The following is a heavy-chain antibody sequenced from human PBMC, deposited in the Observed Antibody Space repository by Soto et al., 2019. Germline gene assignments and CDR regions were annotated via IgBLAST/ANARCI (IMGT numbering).Heavy chain of an antibody. V-gene: IGHV4-4*02. CDR3: AVGKIAARMLDY. Sequence: SETLSLTCAVSSGSISSSNWWSWVRQPPGKGLEWIGEIYHSGSTNYNPSLKSRVTISVDKSKNQFSLKLSSVTAADTAVYYWAVGKIAARMLDYWGQGTLVTVSS. D-gene: IGHD6-6*01. CDR1: SGSISSSNW. CDR2: IYHSGST. J-gene: IGHJ4*02.